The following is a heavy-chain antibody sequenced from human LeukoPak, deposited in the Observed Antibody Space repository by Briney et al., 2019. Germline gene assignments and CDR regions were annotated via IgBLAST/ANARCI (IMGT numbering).Heavy chain of an antibody. CDR2: INHSGST. J-gene: IGHJ4*02. CDR1: GGSFSGYY. V-gene: IGHV4-34*01. D-gene: IGHD5-18*01. Sequence: SETLSLTCAVYGGSFSGYYWSWLRQPPGKGLEWIGEINHSGSTNYNPSLKSRVTISVDTSKNQFSLKLSSVTAADTAVYYCAREPRGYSYGSGIDYWGQGTLVTVCS. CDR3: AREPRGYSYGSGIDY.